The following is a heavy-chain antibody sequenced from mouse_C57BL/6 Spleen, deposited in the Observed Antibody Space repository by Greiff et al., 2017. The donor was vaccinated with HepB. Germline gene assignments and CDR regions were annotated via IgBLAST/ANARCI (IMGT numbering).Heavy chain of an antibody. CDR2: IYPSDSET. CDR1: GYTFTSYW. J-gene: IGHJ3*01. Sequence: VQLQQPGAELVRPGSSVKLFCKASGYTFTSYWMDWVKQRPGQGLEWIGNIYPSDSETHYNQKFKDKATLTVDKSSRTAYMQFSSLTAEDSAVYYCARGSNYKGWLAYWGKGTLDTVSA. D-gene: IGHD2-5*01. V-gene: IGHV1-61*01. CDR3: ARGSNYKGWLAY.